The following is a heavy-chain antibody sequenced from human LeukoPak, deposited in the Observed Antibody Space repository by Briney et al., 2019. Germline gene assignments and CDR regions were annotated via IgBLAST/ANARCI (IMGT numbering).Heavy chain of an antibody. V-gene: IGHV4-59*12. D-gene: IGHD6-19*01. J-gene: IGHJ3*02. CDR2: IYYSGST. CDR1: GGSISSYY. Sequence: SETLSLTCTVSGGSISSYYWSWIRQPPGKGLEWIGYIYYSGSTNYNPSLKSRVTISVDTSKNQFSLKLSSVTAADTAVYYCARGSGYSSGWYGVLDAFDIWGQGTMVTVSS. CDR3: ARGSGYSSGWYGVLDAFDI.